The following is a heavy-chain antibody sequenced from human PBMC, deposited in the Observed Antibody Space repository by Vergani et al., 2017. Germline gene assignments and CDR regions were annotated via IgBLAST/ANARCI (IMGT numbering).Heavy chain of an antibody. CDR2: ISAYNGNT. V-gene: IGHV1-18*04. CDR3: ARERPTSKVMSYYFDY. J-gene: IGHJ4*02. D-gene: IGHD3-16*01. Sequence: QVQLVQSGAEVKKPGASVKVSCKASGYTFTGYYMHWVRQAPGQGLEWMGWISAYNGNTNYAQKLQGRVTMTTDTSTSTDYMELRSLISDDTAVYYCARERPTSKVMSYYFDYWGQGTLVTVSS. CDR1: GYTFTGYY.